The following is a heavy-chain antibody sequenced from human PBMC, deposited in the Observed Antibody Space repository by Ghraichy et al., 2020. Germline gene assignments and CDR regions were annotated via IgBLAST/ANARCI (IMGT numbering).Heavy chain of an antibody. CDR2: IYYSGST. CDR3: ARQSFSIVVVTAMQDY. D-gene: IGHD2-21*02. Sequence: SQTLSLTCTVSGGSISSSSYYWGWIRPPPGKGLEWIGSIYYSGSTYYNPSLKSRVTISVDTSKNQFSLKLSSVTAADTAVYYCARQSFSIVVVTAMQDYWGQGTLVTVSS. CDR1: GGSISSSSYY. V-gene: IGHV4-39*01. J-gene: IGHJ4*02.